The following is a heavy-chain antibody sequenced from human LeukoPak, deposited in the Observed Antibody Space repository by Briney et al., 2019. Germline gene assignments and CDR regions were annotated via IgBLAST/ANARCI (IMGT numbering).Heavy chain of an antibody. V-gene: IGHV1-3*01. J-gene: IGHJ4*02. CDR1: GYTFTSYA. Sequence: ASVKVSCKASGYTFTSYAMHWVRQAPGQRLEWMGRINVGNGNTKYSQKFQGRVTITRDTSASTAYMELSSLRSEDTAVYYCARETRGWLAYWGQGTLVTVSS. CDR2: INVGNGNT. CDR3: ARETRGWLAY. D-gene: IGHD6-19*01.